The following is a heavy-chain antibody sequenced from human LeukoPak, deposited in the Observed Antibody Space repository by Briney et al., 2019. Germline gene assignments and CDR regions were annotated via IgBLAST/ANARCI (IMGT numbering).Heavy chain of an antibody. CDR3: GRHANGDSSAAFDL. Sequence: PSETLSPTCAVSGDSISDKYWWRWVRQFPDKGLEWIGEVYRSGGTSYNPSLKSRVTVSIDYSKNQFSLNLRSVTAADTAVYYCGRHANGDSSAAFDLWGQGTMVFVSS. V-gene: IGHV4-4*02. D-gene: IGHD2-8*01. J-gene: IGHJ3*01. CDR1: GDSISDKYW. CDR2: VYRSGGT.